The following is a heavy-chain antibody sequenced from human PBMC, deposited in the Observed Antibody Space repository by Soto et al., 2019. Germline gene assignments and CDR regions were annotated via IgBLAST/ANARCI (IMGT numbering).Heavy chain of an antibody. CDR1: GYTFTSYG. CDR2: INAYNGNT. CDR3: ARDVGYGLIDY. D-gene: IGHD5-18*01. V-gene: IGHV1-18*01. J-gene: IGHJ4*02. Sequence: QVQLVQSGAEVKKPGASEKVSCKASGYTFTSYGISWVRRAPGQGLEWTGWINAYNGNTNYAQKRQRRVTMTTHTSTSTAYMELRSLRSDDTAVYYCARDVGYGLIDYWGQGTLVTVSS.